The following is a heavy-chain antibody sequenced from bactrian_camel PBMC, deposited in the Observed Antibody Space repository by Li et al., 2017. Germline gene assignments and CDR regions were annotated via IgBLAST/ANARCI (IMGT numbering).Heavy chain of an antibody. CDR2: FYTGDGRT. J-gene: IGHJ6*01. CDR1: GFTFSNNW. CDR3: ATAACYSGSRCHGDFGY. V-gene: IGHV3S1*01. Sequence: HVQLVESGRGLVQPGGSLTLSCAASGFTFSNNWVHWVRQAPGKGLEWVSTFYTGDGRTKSADSVKGRFTMSRDNAKNTVYLQLNSLKPEDTALYYCATAACYSGSRCHGDFGYWGQGTQVTVS. D-gene: IGHD3*01.